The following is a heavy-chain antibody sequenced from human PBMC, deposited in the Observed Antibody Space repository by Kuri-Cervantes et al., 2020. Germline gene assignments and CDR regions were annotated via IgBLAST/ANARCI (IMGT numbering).Heavy chain of an antibody. CDR1: GGSISSGDYY. Sequence: LRLSCTVSGGSISSGDYYWSWIRQPPGKGLEWIGYIYYSGSTYYNPSLKSRVTISVDTSKNQFSLKLSSVTATDTAVYYCARRHLSTGAFGIWGQGTMVTVSS. CDR3: ARRHLSTGAFGI. D-gene: IGHD5/OR15-5a*01. J-gene: IGHJ3*02. V-gene: IGHV4-30-4*01. CDR2: IYYSGST.